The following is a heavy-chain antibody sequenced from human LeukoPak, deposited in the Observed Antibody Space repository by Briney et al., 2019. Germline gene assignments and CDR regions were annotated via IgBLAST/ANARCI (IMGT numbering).Heavy chain of an antibody. J-gene: IGHJ4*02. CDR3: ARDFRITHYDSGGYYDY. Sequence: KSSGTLSLTCAVSGGSISSSNWWSWVRQPPGKGLEWIGEIDHSGSTNYNPSLKSRVTISVDKSKNQFSLKLSSVTAADTAVYYCARDFRITHYDSGGYYDYWGQGTLVTVSS. D-gene: IGHD3-22*01. CDR1: GGSISSSNW. V-gene: IGHV4-4*02. CDR2: IDHSGST.